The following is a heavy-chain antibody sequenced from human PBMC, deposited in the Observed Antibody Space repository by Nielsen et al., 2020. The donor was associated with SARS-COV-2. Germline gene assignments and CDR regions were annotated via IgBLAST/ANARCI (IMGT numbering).Heavy chain of an antibody. CDR1: GYTFTNNY. CDR2: INPTNGGT. CDR3: ARDSSGTYRRVDY. J-gene: IGHJ4*02. Sequence: ASAKVSCKASGYTFTNNYMHWVRQAPGQGLEWMGLINPTNGGTTYAQKFLRTVTMTSDTSTSTVYMELSSLRSDNTAVYYCARDSSGTYRRVDYWGQGTLVTVSS. V-gene: IGHV1-46*01. D-gene: IGHD3-22*01.